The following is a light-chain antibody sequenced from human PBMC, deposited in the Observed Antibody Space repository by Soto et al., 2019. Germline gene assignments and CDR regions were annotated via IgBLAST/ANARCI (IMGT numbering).Light chain of an antibody. J-gene: IGKJ1*01. Sequence: DIQRTQSPSTLSASVGDRVTITCRASQSISNRLAWYQQKPGKAPKVLIYDASNLESGVPSRFSGSGSGTEFTLTISSLQPDDFATYYCQQYNSYSEAFGQGTKVDIK. V-gene: IGKV1-5*01. CDR3: QQYNSYSEA. CDR1: QSISNR. CDR2: DAS.